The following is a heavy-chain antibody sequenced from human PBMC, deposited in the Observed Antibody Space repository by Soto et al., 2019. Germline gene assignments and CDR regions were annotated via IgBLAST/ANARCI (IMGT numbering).Heavy chain of an antibody. D-gene: IGHD2-15*01. CDR3: ARVVGYCSGGSCYSGRFDP. CDR2: IYYSGST. V-gene: IGHV4-59*01. CDR1: GGSISSYY. Sequence: PSETLSLTCTVSGGSISSYYWSWIRQPPGKGLEWIGYIYYSGSTNYNPSLKSRATTSVDTSKNQFSLRLSSVTAADTAVYYCARVVGYCSGGSCYSGRFDPWGQGTLVTVSS. J-gene: IGHJ5*02.